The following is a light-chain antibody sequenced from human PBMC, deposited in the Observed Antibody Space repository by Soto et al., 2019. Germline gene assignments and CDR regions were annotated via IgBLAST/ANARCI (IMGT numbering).Light chain of an antibody. V-gene: IGLV1-40*01. J-gene: IGLJ2*01. CDR2: GNS. CDR1: SSIIGAGYD. CDR3: QSYDSSLSGVV. Sequence: HSVLTQPPSVSGAPGQRVTISCTGSSSIIGAGYDVHWYQQLPGTAPKLLIYGNSNRPSGVPDRFSGSKSGTSASLAITGLQAEDEADYYCQSYDSSLSGVVFGGGTKLTVL.